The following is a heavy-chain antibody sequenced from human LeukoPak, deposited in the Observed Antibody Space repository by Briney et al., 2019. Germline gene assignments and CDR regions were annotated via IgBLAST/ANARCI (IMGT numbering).Heavy chain of an antibody. V-gene: IGHV1-2*02. J-gene: IGHJ4*02. D-gene: IGHD2-15*01. CDR1: GFTFTGYF. CDR3: ARDFSSGADY. CDR2: INPKSGGT. Sequence: ASVKVSCKASGFTFTGYFMHWVRQAPGQGLEWMGWINPKSGGTINAQKFQGRVTMTRDTSISTAYMELSRLRSDDTAVYYCARDFSSGADYWGQGTLVTVSS.